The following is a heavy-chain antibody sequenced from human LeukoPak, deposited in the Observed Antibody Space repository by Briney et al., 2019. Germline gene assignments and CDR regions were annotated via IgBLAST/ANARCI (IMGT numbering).Heavy chain of an antibody. CDR1: GFTFSSYA. Sequence: GGSLRLSCAASGFTFSSYAMSWVRQAPGKGLEWVSAIRDTGGGTYYADSVKGWFTISRDNSKNTLNLQMNSLRAEDTAVYYCAKSIVVGRVFPGLDSWGQGTLVTVPS. D-gene: IGHD2-15*01. V-gene: IGHV3-23*01. J-gene: IGHJ4*02. CDR3: AKSIVVGRVFPGLDS. CDR2: IRDTGGGT.